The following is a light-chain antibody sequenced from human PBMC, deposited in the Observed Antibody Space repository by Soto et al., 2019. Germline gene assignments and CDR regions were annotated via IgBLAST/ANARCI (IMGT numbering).Light chain of an antibody. V-gene: IGKV3-11*01. CDR3: QQRSNWSET. CDR2: DAS. J-gene: IGKJ1*01. CDR1: QSVSSY. Sequence: EIVLTQSPATLSLSPGERATLSCRASQSVSSYLAWYQQKPGKAPRLLIYDASTRATGIPARFSGSGSGTDFTLTISSLEPEDFAVYYCQQRSNWSETFGQGTK.